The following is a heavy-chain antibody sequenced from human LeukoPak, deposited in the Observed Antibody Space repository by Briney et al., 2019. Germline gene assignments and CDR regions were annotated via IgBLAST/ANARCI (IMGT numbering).Heavy chain of an antibody. Sequence: MTGGSLRLSCAASGFTFSSYSMNWVRQAPGKGLEWVSSISISRSYIYYADSVKGRFTISRDNAKNSLYLQMNSLRAEDTAVYYCARDFTRYDFWSGEFASYWGQGTLVTVSS. CDR2: ISISRSYI. J-gene: IGHJ4*02. CDR1: GFTFSSYS. V-gene: IGHV3-21*01. D-gene: IGHD3-3*01. CDR3: ARDFTRYDFWSGEFASY.